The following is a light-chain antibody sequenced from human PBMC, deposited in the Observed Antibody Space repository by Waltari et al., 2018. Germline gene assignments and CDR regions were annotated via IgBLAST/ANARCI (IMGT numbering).Light chain of an antibody. CDR2: KSS. V-gene: IGKV1-5*03. J-gene: IGKJ4*01. CDR3: QEYDTLPVT. CDR1: QNVKNN. Sequence: TCRVKQNVKNNLAWYQQKPGKAPKVVIHKSSRLESGVPSRFSGSGYGTEFTLTISSLQPDDFATYYCQEYDTLPVTFGGGTKVEIK.